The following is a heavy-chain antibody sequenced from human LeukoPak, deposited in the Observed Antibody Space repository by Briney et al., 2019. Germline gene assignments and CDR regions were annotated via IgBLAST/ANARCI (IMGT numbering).Heavy chain of an antibody. J-gene: IGHJ4*02. D-gene: IGHD3-22*01. V-gene: IGHV3-23*01. CDR2: ISGTGGRT. CDR3: AKDLRYDSSGYCDY. Sequence: GGSLRLSYAASGVTFSSYAMSWVRQAPGKGLEWVSVISGTGGRTYYADSVKGRFTISRDNSKNTLYLQMNSLRAEDTAVYYCAKDLRYDSSGYCDYWGQGTRVTVSS. CDR1: GVTFSSYA.